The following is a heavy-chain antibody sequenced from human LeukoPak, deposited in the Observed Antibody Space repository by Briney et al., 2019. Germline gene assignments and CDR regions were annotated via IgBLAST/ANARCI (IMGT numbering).Heavy chain of an antibody. CDR2: INHSGST. V-gene: IGHV4-34*01. D-gene: IGHD5-18*01. CDR1: GGSFSGYY. CDR3: ARYSYGFYNWFDP. Sequence: PSETLSLTCAVYGGSFSGYYWSWIRQPPGKGLEWIGEINHSGSTNYNPSLKSRVTISVDTSKNQFSLKLSSVTAADTAVYYCARYSYGFYNWFDPWGQGTLVTVSS. J-gene: IGHJ5*02.